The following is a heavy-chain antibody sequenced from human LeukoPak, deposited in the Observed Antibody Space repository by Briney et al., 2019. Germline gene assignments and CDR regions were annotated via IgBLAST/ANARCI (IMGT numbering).Heavy chain of an antibody. CDR1: GGPISRHY. J-gene: IGHJ4*02. Sequence: SETLSLTCTVSGGPISRHYWSWIRQPAGKGLEWIGRIYSSGNTNYNPSLNSRVTMSVDTSKNQFSLKLTSVTAADTAVYYCARVLTAVAGPYYFDFWGQGTLVTVSS. CDR3: ARVLTAVAGPYYFDF. CDR2: IYSSGNT. V-gene: IGHV4-4*07. D-gene: IGHD6-19*01.